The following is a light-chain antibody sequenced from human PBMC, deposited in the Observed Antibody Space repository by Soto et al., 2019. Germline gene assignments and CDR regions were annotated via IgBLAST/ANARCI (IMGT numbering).Light chain of an antibody. CDR1: QRISSW. CDR3: QQYNCHSRT. V-gene: IGKV1-5*01. CDR2: DAS. Sequence: IQMTQSPSTLSVSVGDRVTIACRASQRISSWLAWYHQKPEKPPKLLIYDASSSESRPPSRCGGSGSGTDFPITISRLQADDFATYCCQQYNCHSRTFGEGTKVDIK. J-gene: IGKJ4*02.